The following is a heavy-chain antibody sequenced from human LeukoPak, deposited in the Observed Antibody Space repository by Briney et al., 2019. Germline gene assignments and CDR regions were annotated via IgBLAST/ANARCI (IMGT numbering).Heavy chain of an antibody. J-gene: IGHJ4*02. V-gene: IGHV4-39*07. CDR2: IYYSGST. CDR1: GGSISSSSYY. Sequence: PSETLSLTCTVSGGSISSSSYYWGWIRQPPGRGLEWIGSIYYSGSTYYNPSLKSRVTISVDTSKNQFSLKLSSVTAADTAVYYCARDKTTSGYYEFDYWGQGTLVTVSS. CDR3: ARDKTTSGYYEFDY. D-gene: IGHD3-22*01.